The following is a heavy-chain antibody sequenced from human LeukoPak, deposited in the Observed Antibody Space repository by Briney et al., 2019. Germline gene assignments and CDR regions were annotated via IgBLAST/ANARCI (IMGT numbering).Heavy chain of an antibody. Sequence: ASVKVSCKASGYTFTSYGISWVPQAPGQGLEWMGWISAYNGNTNYEQKLQGRVTVTTDTSTSTVYMELRSLRSDDTAVYYCARAASGSGWYGGDYWGQGTLVTVSS. CDR3: ARAASGSGWYGGDY. CDR1: GYTFTSYG. D-gene: IGHD6-19*01. CDR2: ISAYNGNT. V-gene: IGHV1-18*01. J-gene: IGHJ4*02.